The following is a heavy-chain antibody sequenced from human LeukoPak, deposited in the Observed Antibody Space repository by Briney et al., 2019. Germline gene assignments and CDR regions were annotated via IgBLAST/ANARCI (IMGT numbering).Heavy chain of an antibody. D-gene: IGHD2-15*01. Sequence: ASVKVSCKASGYTFTGYYMHWVRQAPGQGLEWMGGIIPIFGTANYAQKFRGRVTITADESTSTAYMELSSLRSEDTAVYYCARGGLRYCSGGSCYSDFDYWGQGTLVTVSS. CDR2: IIPIFGTA. J-gene: IGHJ4*02. CDR1: GYTFTGYY. CDR3: ARGGLRYCSGGSCYSDFDY. V-gene: IGHV1-69*13.